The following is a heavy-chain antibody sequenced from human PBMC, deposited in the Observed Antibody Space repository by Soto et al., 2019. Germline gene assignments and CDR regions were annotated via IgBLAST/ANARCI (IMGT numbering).Heavy chain of an antibody. J-gene: IGHJ4*02. CDR3: VKGRNWASGSDY. CDR1: GFTFSDNY. V-gene: IGHV3-11*05. D-gene: IGHD7-27*01. Sequence: PGRSLRLSCAASGFTFSDNYMSWIRQAPGKGLEWVSYINSRSSSTNYADSVKGRFTVSRDNAKNLLYLQMSSLTVEDTAVYYCVKGRNWASGSDYRGQGTLVTVSS. CDR2: INSRSSST.